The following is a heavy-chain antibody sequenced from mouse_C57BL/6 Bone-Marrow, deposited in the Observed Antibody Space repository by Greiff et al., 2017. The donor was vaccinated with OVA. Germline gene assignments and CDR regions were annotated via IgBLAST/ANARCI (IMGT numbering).Heavy chain of an antibody. V-gene: IGHV1-61*01. CDR1: GYTFTSYW. Sequence: QVQLQQPGAELVRPGSSVKLSCKASGYTFTSYWLDWVKQRPGQGLEWIGNIYPSDSETNYNQKFKDKSTLTVDKSSSTAYLQLSSLTSEDSADYYSASSTMITAFAYWGQGTLVTVSA. CDR3: ASSTMITAFAY. J-gene: IGHJ3*01. D-gene: IGHD2-4*01. CDR2: IYPSDSET.